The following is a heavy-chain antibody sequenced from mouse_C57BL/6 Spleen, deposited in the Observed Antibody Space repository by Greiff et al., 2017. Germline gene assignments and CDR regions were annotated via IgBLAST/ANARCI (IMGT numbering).Heavy chain of an antibody. CDR2: INPNNGGT. CDR1: GYTFTDYN. CDR3: ARSSLYGNYGAY. D-gene: IGHD2-1*01. Sequence: VQLQQSGPELVKPGASVKIPCKASGYTFTDYNMDWVKQSHGKSLEWIGDINPNNGGTIYNQKFKGKATLTVDKSSSTAYMELRSLTSEDTAVYYCARSSLYGNYGAYWGQGTLVTVSA. V-gene: IGHV1-18*01. J-gene: IGHJ3*01.